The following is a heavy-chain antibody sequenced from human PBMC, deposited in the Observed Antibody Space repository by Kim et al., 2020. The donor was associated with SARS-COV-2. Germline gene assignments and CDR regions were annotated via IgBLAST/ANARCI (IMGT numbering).Heavy chain of an antibody. Sequence: GGSLRLSCAASGFTFSNYWMHWVRQAPRKGLVWLSRINRDGSSSTYADSVQGRFTVSRDNAKNTLFLQMNSLRAEDTAVYYCVRGYSGTYRSDYWGQGTLVTVSS. CDR3: VRGYSGTYRSDY. CDR2: INRDGSSS. CDR1: GFTFSNYW. V-gene: IGHV3-74*01. J-gene: IGHJ4*02. D-gene: IGHD1-26*01.